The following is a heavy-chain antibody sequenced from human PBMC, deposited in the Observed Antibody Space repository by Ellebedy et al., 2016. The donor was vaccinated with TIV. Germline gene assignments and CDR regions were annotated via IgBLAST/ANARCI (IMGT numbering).Heavy chain of an antibody. V-gene: IGHV1-3*04. Sequence: ASVKVSXKASGHTFTSYGIHWVRQAPGQSPEWTGWINTGNDNTKYSQKLQGRVTIARDYMELSGLMSEDTAVYYCATREWQDPMDVWGQGTTVTISS. CDR2: INTGNDNT. D-gene: IGHD3-3*01. J-gene: IGHJ6*02. CDR1: GHTFTSYG. CDR3: ATREWQDPMDV.